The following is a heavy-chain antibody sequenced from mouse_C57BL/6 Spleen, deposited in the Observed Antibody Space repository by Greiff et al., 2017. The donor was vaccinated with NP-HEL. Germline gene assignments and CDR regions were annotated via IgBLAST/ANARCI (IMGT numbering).Heavy chain of an antibody. J-gene: IGHJ4*01. V-gene: IGHV1-80*01. CDR2: IYPGDGDT. D-gene: IGHD3-1*01. Sequence: QVQLQQSGAELVKPGASVKISCKASGYAFSRYWMNWVKQRPGKGLAWIGQIYPGDGDTTYNGKFKGKATLTADKSSSTAYMQLSSLTSEDSAVDFCARRIGGDAMDYWGQGTSVTVSS. CDR1: GYAFSRYW. CDR3: ARRIGGDAMDY.